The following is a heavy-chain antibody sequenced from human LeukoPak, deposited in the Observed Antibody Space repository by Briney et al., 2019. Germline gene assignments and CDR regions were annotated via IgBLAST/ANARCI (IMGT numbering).Heavy chain of an antibody. Sequence: ASVKVSCKVSGYTLTELSMHWVRQAPGKGLEWMGGFDPEDGETIYAQKFQGRVTMTEDTSTDTAYMELSSLRSEDTAVYYCAADIVVLPAAIPSNYWGQGTLVTVSS. CDR2: FDPEDGET. J-gene: IGHJ4*02. D-gene: IGHD2-2*02. V-gene: IGHV1-24*01. CDR1: GYTLTELS. CDR3: AADIVVLPAAIPSNY.